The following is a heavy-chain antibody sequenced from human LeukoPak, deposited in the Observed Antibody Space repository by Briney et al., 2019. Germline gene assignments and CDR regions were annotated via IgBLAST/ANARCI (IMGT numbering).Heavy chain of an antibody. CDR2: VHREGTTT. CDR1: GFTFNTYW. J-gene: IGHJ4*02. D-gene: IGHD3/OR15-3a*01. V-gene: IGHV3-74*03. Sequence: QPGVSLRLSCAASGFTFNTYWMHWVRQAPGKGLVWVARVHREGTTTAYADSVKGRFTISRDNAKNTLYLQMTNLRAEDTAVYYCARDSDWILFDYWGRGTLVTVSS. CDR3: ARDSDWILFDY.